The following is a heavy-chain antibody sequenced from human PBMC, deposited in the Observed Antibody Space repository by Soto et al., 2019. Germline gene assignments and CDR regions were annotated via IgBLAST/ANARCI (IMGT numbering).Heavy chain of an antibody. Sequence: HPGGSLRLSCAASGFTFSSYAMSWVRQVPGKGLEWVSAISGSGGSTYYADSVKGRFTISRDNSKNTLYLQMNSLRAEDTAVYYCAKGVGDSSGYSPQTLDYWGQGTLVTVSS. D-gene: IGHD3-22*01. J-gene: IGHJ4*02. CDR1: GFTFSSYA. CDR3: AKGVGDSSGYSPQTLDY. CDR2: ISGSGGST. V-gene: IGHV3-23*01.